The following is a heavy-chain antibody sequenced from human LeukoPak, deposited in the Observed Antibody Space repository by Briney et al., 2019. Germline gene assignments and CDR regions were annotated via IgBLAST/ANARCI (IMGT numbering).Heavy chain of an antibody. D-gene: IGHD6-13*01. V-gene: IGHV1-8*01. J-gene: IGHJ4*02. CDR1: GYTFTSYD. Sequence: ASVKVSCKASGYTFTSYDINWVRQATGQGLEWMGWINPNSGNTGYAQKFQGRVTMTRNTSISTAYMELSSLRSEDTAVYYCARAHRKTYSSSWYGLHYWGQGTLVTVSS. CDR2: INPNSGNT. CDR3: ARAHRKTYSSSWYGLHY.